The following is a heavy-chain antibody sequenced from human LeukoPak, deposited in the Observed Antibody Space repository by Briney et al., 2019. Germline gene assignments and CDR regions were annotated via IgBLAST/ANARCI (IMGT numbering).Heavy chain of an antibody. CDR3: ARQFSSLRSFDY. V-gene: IGHV4-39*01. CDR2: IYYSGST. D-gene: IGHD3-10*01. CDR1: GGSISSSSYY. J-gene: IGHJ4*02. Sequence: TTSETLSLTCTVSGGSISSSSYYWGWIRQPPGKGLEWIGSIYYSGSTYYNPSLKSRVTISVDTSKNQFSLKLSSVTAADTAVYYCARQFSSLRSFDYWGQGTLVTVSS.